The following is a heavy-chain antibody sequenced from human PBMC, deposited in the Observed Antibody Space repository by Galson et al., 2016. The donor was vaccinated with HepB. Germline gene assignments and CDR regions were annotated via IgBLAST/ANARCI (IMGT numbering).Heavy chain of an antibody. CDR3: ARSPTSAVAVAGYFDY. J-gene: IGHJ4*02. V-gene: IGHV6-1*01. Sequence: CAISGDSVSTNRVAWDWIRQSPSRGLEWLGRTYYRSKWYNDYAVSVKSRITINPDTSKNQFSLQLKSVTPEDTAVYYCARSPTSAVAVAGYFDYWGQGTLVTV. CDR2: TYYRSKWYN. D-gene: IGHD6-19*01. CDR1: GDSVSTNRVA.